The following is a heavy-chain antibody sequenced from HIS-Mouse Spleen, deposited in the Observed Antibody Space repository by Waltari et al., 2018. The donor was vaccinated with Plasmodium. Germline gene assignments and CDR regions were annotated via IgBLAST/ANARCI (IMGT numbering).Heavy chain of an antibody. Sequence: QVQLVQSGTALKKPGASVKFTCQASGYTFTSYAICWVGQAPGQGLEWMGWISAYNGNTNYAQKLQGRVTMTTDTSTSTAYMELRSLRSDDTAVYYCARLLPWVHGHFDYWGQGTLVTVSS. D-gene: IGHD1-26*01. J-gene: IGHJ4*02. CDR3: ARLLPWVHGHFDY. V-gene: IGHV1-18*01. CDR1: GYTFTSYA. CDR2: ISAYNGNT.